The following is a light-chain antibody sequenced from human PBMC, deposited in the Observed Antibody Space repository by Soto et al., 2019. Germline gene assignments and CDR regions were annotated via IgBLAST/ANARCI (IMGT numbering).Light chain of an antibody. J-gene: IGLJ2*01. CDR1: SSDVGRYNL. Sequence: QSALTQPASVSGSPGQSITISCTGSSSDVGRYNLVSWYQHHPGQPLKLMIYEDSQRPLGVSNRFSGSKSGNTASLTISGLQAEDEADYYCCSYAGSSLFVLFGGVTQLTVL. CDR2: EDS. V-gene: IGLV2-23*02. CDR3: CSYAGSSLFVL.